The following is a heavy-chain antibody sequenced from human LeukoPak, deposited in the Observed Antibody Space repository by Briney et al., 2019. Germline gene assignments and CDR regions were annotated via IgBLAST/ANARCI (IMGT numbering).Heavy chain of an antibody. Sequence: PSGTLSLTCSVSGGSIRNHHWTWIRQSPGKGLEWIGHVFFTESTNYSPSLRGRITISADRSKNQIYLKLGSVTAADTAVYYCARELYHFDRWGQGALVTVSS. CDR3: ARELYHFDR. J-gene: IGHJ4*02. D-gene: IGHD2-8*01. V-gene: IGHV4-59*11. CDR2: VFFTEST. CDR1: GGSIRNHH.